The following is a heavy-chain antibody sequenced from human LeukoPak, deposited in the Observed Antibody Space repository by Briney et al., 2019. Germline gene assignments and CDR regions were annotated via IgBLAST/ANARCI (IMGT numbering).Heavy chain of an antibody. CDR1: GYTFTSYY. J-gene: IGHJ4*02. CDR3: AIDDAGYYGSGSYYIQY. Sequence: ASVKVSCKASGYTFTSYYMHWVRQAPGQGLEWMGIINPSGGSTSYAQKFQGRVTMTRDTSTSTVYMELSSLRSEDTAVYYCAIDDAGYYGSGSYYIQYWGQGTLVTVSS. V-gene: IGHV1-46*01. D-gene: IGHD3-10*01. CDR2: INPSGGST.